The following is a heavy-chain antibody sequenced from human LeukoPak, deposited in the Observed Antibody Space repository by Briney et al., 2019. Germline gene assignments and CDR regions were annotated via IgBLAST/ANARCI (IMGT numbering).Heavy chain of an antibody. V-gene: IGHV6-1*01. CDR1: GDSVSSNSAA. J-gene: IGHJ4*02. CDR3: ARGSSSWPYYFDY. D-gene: IGHD6-13*01. Sequence: SQTLSLTCAISGDSVSSNSAAWNWIRQSPSRGLEWLGRTYYRSKWYNEYAQSMKSRITINPDTSKNQFSLQLNSVTPEDAAVYYCARGSSSWPYYFDYWGQGTLVTVSS. CDR2: TYYRSKWYN.